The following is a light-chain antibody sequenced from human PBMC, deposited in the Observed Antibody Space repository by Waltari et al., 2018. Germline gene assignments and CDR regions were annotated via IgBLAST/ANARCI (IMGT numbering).Light chain of an antibody. CDR2: QVT. CDR3: SSYAGDNRLI. V-gene: IGLV2-23*02. Sequence: QSALTQPAPVSGSPGQSITIPCTGTSNDVGYFDLVSWYQQHPGKAPKLLIYQVTKRPSVISYRFSGSKSGTTASLTISGLQSEDEADYYCSSYAGDNRLIFGGGTKVTVL. CDR1: SNDVGYFDL. J-gene: IGLJ2*01.